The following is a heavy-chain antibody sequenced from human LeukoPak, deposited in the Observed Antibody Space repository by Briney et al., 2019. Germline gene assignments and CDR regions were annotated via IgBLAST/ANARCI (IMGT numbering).Heavy chain of an antibody. CDR3: ARLGSRVV. CDR2: IYYSGST. J-gene: IGHJ4*02. V-gene: IGHV4-59*12. CDR1: GGSISSFY. D-gene: IGHD3-10*01. Sequence: SETLSLTCTVSGGSISSFYWSWIRQPPGKGLEWIGYIYYSGSTNYNPSLKSRVTISVDTSKNQFSLKLNSMTAADTAVYYCARLGSRVVWGQGTLVIVSS.